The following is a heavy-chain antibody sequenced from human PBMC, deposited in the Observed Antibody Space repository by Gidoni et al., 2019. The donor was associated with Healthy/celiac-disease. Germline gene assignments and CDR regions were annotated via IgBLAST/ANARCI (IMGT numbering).Heavy chain of an antibody. Sequence: QVQLVQSGAEVTQPGASVKVSCKVSGYTLTELSMHWVRQAPGKGLEWMGGFDPEDGETIYAQKFQGRVTVTEDTSTDTAYMELSSLRSEDTAVYYCATETRYCSGGSCPQHWGQGTLVTVSS. CDR2: FDPEDGET. J-gene: IGHJ1*01. D-gene: IGHD2-15*01. CDR1: GYTLTELS. V-gene: IGHV1-24*01. CDR3: ATETRYCSGGSCPQH.